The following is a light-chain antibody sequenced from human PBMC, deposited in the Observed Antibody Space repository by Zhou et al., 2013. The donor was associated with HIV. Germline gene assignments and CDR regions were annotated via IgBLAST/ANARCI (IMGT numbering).Light chain of an antibody. V-gene: IGKV3-20*01. J-gene: IGKJ4*01. CDR1: ETGRYNS. Sequence: EIALTQSPDTLSLSPGERVVLSCRASETGRYNSLAWYQQRSGQAPRLLIYGASSRATGIPDRFTGSGFGADFDLTIDRLEPEDSAIYFCHLYGSSSALSFGGGTRVEI. CDR2: GAS. CDR3: HLYGSSSALS.